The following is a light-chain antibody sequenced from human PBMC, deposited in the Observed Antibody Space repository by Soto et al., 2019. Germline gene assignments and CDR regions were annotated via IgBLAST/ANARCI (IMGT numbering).Light chain of an antibody. J-gene: IGLJ1*01. V-gene: IGLV2-14*03. Sequence: QSVLTQPASVSGSPGQSITISCTGTSSDIGDSNHVSWYQQHPGKAPELIIYDVASRPSGVSGRFSGSKSGNTASLTISGLHAEDEADYYCSSYASTSALYVFGTGTKVTVL. CDR1: SSDIGDSNH. CDR3: SSYASTSALYV. CDR2: DVA.